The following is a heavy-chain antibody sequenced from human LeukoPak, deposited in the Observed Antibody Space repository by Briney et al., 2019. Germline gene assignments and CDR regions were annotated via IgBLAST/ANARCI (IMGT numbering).Heavy chain of an antibody. D-gene: IGHD2-15*01. J-gene: IGHJ4*02. CDR2: ISNSGSTI. CDR1: GFTLSSYS. V-gene: IGHV3-48*01. CDR3: AREVVSSPSYFDS. Sequence: GGSLRLSCAASGFTLSSYSMNWVRQAPGKGLERVSYISNSGSTIFYADSVKGRFTISRDHVKNSLYLQMNSLRAEDTAVYYCAREVVSSPSYFDSWGQGTLVTVSS.